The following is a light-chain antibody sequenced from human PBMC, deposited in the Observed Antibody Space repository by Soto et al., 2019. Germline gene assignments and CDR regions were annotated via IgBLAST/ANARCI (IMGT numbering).Light chain of an antibody. CDR1: QSVSSY. CDR2: DAS. CDR3: QQRSYWPPYT. J-gene: IGKJ2*01. Sequence: IVLTQSPATLSLKQGERATLSCRASQSVSSYLAWYQQKPGQAPRLLIYDASSRATGIPARFSGSGFGTDFTLTISSLESEDSAVYYCQQRSYWPPYTFGQGTNVDIK. V-gene: IGKV3-11*01.